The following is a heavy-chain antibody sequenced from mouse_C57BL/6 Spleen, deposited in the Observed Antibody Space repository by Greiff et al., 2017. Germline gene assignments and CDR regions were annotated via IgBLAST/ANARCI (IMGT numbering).Heavy chain of an antibody. CDR2: ISSGSSTI. CDR1: GFTFSDYG. J-gene: IGHJ4*01. Sequence: DVQLVESGGGLVKPGGSLKLSCAASGFTFSDYGMHWVRQAPEKGLEWVAYISSGSSTIYYADTVKGRFTISRDNAKNTLFLQMTSLRAEATAMYYCARDTYYAMDYWGQGTSVTVSS. CDR3: ARDTYYAMDY. V-gene: IGHV5-17*01.